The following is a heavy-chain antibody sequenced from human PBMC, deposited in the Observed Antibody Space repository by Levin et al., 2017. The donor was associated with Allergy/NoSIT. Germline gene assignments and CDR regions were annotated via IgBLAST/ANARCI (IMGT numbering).Heavy chain of an antibody. CDR2: IDWDDDK. V-gene: IGHV2-70*11. CDR3: ARIRTDDSSGDDDVVDY. D-gene: IGHD3-22*01. Sequence: ESGPTLVKPTQTLTLTCTFSGFSLSTSGMCVSWIRQPPGKALEWLARIDWDDDKYYSTSLKTRLTISKDTSKNQVVLTMTNMDPVDTATYYCARIRTDDSSGDDDVVDYWGQGTLVTVSS. J-gene: IGHJ4*02. CDR1: GFSLSTSGMC.